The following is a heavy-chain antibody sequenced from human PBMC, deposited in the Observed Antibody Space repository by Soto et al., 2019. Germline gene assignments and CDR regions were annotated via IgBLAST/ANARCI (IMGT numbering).Heavy chain of an antibody. J-gene: IGHJ4*02. CDR1: GGSISSFY. CDR3: ARERLDILTGYFDY. Sequence: SETLSLTCTVSGGSISSFYWSWIRQPPGKGLEWIGYIYYSGSTNYNPSLKSRVTISVDTSKNQFSLKLSSVTAADTAVYYCARERLDILTGYFDYWGQGTLVTVS. V-gene: IGHV4-59*01. CDR2: IYYSGST. D-gene: IGHD3-9*01.